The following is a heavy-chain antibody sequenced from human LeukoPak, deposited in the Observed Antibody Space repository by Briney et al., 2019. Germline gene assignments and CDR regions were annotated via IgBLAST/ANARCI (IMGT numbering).Heavy chain of an antibody. J-gene: IGHJ6*03. V-gene: IGHV4-39*07. CDR1: GGSLNTPNYY. CDR2: IFYRGGT. D-gene: IGHD2-15*01. Sequence: SETLSLTCTVSGGSLNTPNYYWGWVRQPPGKGLEWIGNIFYRGGTYYSPSLKSRVTISVDTSKNQFSLKLSSVTAADTAVYYCARRGYCSGGSCYSSHYYYYYMDVWGKGTTVTVSS. CDR3: ARRGYCSGGSCYSSHYYYYYMDV.